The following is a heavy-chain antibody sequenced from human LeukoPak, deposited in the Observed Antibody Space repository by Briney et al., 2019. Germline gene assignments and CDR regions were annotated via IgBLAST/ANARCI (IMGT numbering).Heavy chain of an antibody. Sequence: SETLSLTCAVYGGSFSGYYWSWIRQPPGKGLEWIGEINHSGSTNYNPSLKSRVTISVDTSKNQFSLKLSSVTAADTAVYYCARRGSRLRGVINRGYYYYMDVWGKGTTVTVSS. J-gene: IGHJ6*03. CDR3: ARRGSRLRGVINRGYYYYMDV. V-gene: IGHV4-34*01. CDR1: GGSFSGYY. D-gene: IGHD3-10*01. CDR2: INHSGST.